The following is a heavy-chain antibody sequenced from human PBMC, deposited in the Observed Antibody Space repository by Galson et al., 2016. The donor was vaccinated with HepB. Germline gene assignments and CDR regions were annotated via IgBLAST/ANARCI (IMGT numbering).Heavy chain of an antibody. CDR3: AREAVDYFDDRGYYSSRTYYFDH. Sequence: SLRLSCAASGFIFSSYSMNWVRQAPGKGLEWVSFISITSSYKYYADSLKGRVTISRDNAKNSLYLQMNSLRAADTAVYFCAREAVDYFDDRGYYSSRTYYFDHRGQGSLVTVSP. J-gene: IGHJ4*02. CDR2: ISITSSYK. D-gene: IGHD3-22*01. CDR1: GFIFSSYS. V-gene: IGHV3-21*04.